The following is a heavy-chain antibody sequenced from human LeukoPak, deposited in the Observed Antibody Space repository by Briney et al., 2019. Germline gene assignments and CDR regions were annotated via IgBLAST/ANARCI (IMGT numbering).Heavy chain of an antibody. Sequence: ASVKVSCKASGYTFTGYYMHWVRQAPGQGLEWMGWINPNSGGTNYAQKFQGRVTMNRDTSISTAYMELSRLRSDDTAVYYCARLLGGCSSTSCYVDYWGQGTLVTVSS. V-gene: IGHV1-2*02. CDR3: ARLLGGCSSTSCYVDY. CDR1: GYTFTGYY. CDR2: INPNSGGT. D-gene: IGHD2-2*01. J-gene: IGHJ4*02.